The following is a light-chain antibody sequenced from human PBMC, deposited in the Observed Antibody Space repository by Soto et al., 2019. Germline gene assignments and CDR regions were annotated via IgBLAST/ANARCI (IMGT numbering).Light chain of an antibody. V-gene: IGLV2-14*01. CDR3: SSYTSSSTLGVV. CDR1: SSDVGGYNY. CDR2: DVS. J-gene: IGLJ2*01. Sequence: QSVLTQPASVSGSPGQSITISCTGTSSDVGGYNYVSWYQQHPGKAPKLMIYDVSNRPSGVSNRFSGSKSGNTASLTISGLQAEDEAEYYCSSYTSSSTLGVVFGLGTQLIVL.